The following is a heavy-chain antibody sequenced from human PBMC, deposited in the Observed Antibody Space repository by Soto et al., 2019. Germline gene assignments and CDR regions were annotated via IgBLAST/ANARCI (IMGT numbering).Heavy chain of an antibody. CDR1: GFTFSSYG. D-gene: IGHD2-15*01. CDR3: AKDLYVGCSGGSCYRSPNWFDP. Sequence: GGSLRLSCAASGFTFSSYGMHWVRQAPGKGLEWVAVISYDGSNKYYADSVKGRFTISRDNSKNTLYLQMNSLRAEDTAAYYCAKDLYVGCSGGSCYRSPNWFDPWGQGTLVTVSS. CDR2: ISYDGSNK. J-gene: IGHJ5*02. V-gene: IGHV3-30*18.